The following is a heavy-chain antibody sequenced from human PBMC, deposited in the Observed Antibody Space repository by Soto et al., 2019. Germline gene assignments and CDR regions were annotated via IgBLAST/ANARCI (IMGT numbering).Heavy chain of an antibody. V-gene: IGHV3-33*08. CDR1: GFTFSSYV. J-gene: IGHJ4*02. D-gene: IGHD3-10*01. Sequence: GGSLRLSCVASGFTFSSYVIHWVRQAPGKGLEWVAVIWYDGSNKYYADSVKGRFTISRDNAKNSLYLQMNSLRAADTAVYYCARVKGSYAIDYWGQGTLVTVSS. CDR3: ARVKGSYAIDY. CDR2: IWYDGSNK.